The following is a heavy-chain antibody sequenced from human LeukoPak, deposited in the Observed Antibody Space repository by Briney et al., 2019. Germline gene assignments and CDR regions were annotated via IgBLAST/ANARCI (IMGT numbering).Heavy chain of an antibody. CDR1: GGSISSGSYY. CDR3: ARGRGCSSTSCYLDVWFDP. D-gene: IGHD2-2*01. V-gene: IGHV4-61*01. Sequence: SETLSLTCTVSGGSISSGSYYWSWIRQPPGKGLEWIGYIYYSGSTNYNPSLKSRVTISVDTSKNQFSLKLSSVTAADTAVYHCARGRGCSSTSCYLDVWFDPWGQGTLVTVSS. J-gene: IGHJ5*02. CDR2: IYYSGST.